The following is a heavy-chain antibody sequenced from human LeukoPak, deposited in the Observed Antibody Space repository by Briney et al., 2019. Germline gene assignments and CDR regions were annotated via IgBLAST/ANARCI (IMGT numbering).Heavy chain of an antibody. CDR3: ARGYSSGWYGPYYFDY. D-gene: IGHD6-19*01. V-gene: IGHV1-69*13. J-gene: IGHJ4*02. CDR2: IIPIFSTA. CDR1: GGTFSSYA. Sequence: SVKVSCKASGGTFSSYAISWVRQAPGQGLEWMGGIIPIFSTANYAQKFQGRVTITADESTSTAYMELSSLRPEDTAVYYCARGYSSGWYGPYYFDYWGQGTLVTVSS.